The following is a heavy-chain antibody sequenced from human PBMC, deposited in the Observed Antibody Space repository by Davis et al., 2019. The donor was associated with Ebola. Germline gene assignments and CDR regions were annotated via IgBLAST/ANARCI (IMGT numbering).Heavy chain of an antibody. CDR1: GGSISSSSYY. J-gene: IGHJ6*02. D-gene: IGHD2-2*02. V-gene: IGHV4-39*07. CDR2: IYYSGST. Sequence: SETLSLTCTVSGGSISSSSYYWGWIRQPPGKGLEWIGSIYYSGSTYYNPSLKSRVTISVDTSKNQFSLKLSSVTAADTAVYYCARGDIVVVPAAILHYYYGMDVWGQGTTVTVSS. CDR3: ARGDIVVVPAAILHYYYGMDV.